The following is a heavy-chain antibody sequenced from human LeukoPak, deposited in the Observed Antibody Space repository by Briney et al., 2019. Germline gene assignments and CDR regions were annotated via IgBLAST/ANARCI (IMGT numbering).Heavy chain of an antibody. V-gene: IGHV3-30*03. CDR3: ARFSSIAAAFDY. Sequence: GGSLRLSCAASGFPFSDYGMYWVRQAPGKGLEWLAVISHDGNNKYYADSVKGRITISRDNSMNTLYRQMNSLRAEDTAVYYCARFSSIAAAFDYWGQGTLVTVSS. J-gene: IGHJ4*02. D-gene: IGHD6-13*01. CDR2: ISHDGNNK. CDR1: GFPFSDYG.